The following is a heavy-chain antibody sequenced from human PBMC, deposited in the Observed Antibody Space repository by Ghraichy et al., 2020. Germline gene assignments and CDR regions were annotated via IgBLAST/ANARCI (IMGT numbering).Heavy chain of an antibody. J-gene: IGHJ4*02. CDR1: GFTFSGYW. V-gene: IGHV3-7*01. CDR2: IKQDGSEK. D-gene: IGHD3-10*01. CDR3: ARAPKYYGSGTYYTY. Sequence: GGSLRLSCAASGFTFSGYWMSWVRQAPGKGLEWAANIKQDGSEKYYVDSVRGRFTISRDNAKNSVYLQMNSLRAEDTAVYYCARAPKYYGSGTYYTYLGQGTLVIVSS.